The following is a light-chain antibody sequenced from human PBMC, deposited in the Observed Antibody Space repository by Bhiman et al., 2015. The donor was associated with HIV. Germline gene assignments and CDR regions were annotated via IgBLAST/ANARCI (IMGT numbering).Light chain of an antibody. V-gene: IGLV3-21*01. J-gene: IGLJ2*01. Sequence: SYVLTQPPSVSVAPGKTARITCGGNNIGSKSVHWYQQKPGQAPVLVIYYDSDRPSGIPERFSGSNSGNTATLTISGTQAMDEADYYCQAWDSSTAVFGGGTKLTVL. CDR2: YDS. CDR3: QAWDSSTAV. CDR1: NIGSKS.